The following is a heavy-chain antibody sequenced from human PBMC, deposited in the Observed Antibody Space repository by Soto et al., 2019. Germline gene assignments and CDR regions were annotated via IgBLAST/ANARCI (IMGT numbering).Heavy chain of an antibody. CDR2: MNGASSST. J-gene: IGHJ6*02. Sequence: GSRIVACAASGLPLIYAMSWFRQPPWKRLEWVSTMNGASSSTSYADSAKDRFTMFRDNSKNTLFLEMNNLRAEDTDVYYRARGGADHYQYGMDVWGQGTTVTVYS. CDR1: GLPLIYA. D-gene: IGHD3-10*01. CDR3: ARGGADHYQYGMDV. V-gene: IGHV3-23*01.